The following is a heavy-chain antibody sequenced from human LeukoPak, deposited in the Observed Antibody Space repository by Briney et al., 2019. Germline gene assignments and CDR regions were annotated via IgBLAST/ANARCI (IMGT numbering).Heavy chain of an antibody. D-gene: IGHD3-9*01. CDR3: ARVRYFDWLGPFDY. CDR1: GFTFSNYA. CDR2: ISGSGGST. Sequence: GGSPRLSCAASGFTFSNYAMSWVRQAPGKGLECVSTISGSGGSTYYADSVKGRFTISRDNSKNTLYLQMNSLRAEDTAVYYCARVRYFDWLGPFDYWGQGTLVTVSS. V-gene: IGHV3-23*01. J-gene: IGHJ4*02.